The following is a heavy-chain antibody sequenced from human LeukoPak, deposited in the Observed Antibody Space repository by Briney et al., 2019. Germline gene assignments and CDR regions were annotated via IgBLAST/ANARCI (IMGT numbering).Heavy chain of an antibody. J-gene: IGHJ1*01. CDR1: GGSISNYY. V-gene: IGHV4-59*01. CDR3: GSTNYNPLLKSRVTTSVDPSKQPYSLKLSSVTAADTAVYYCARPDGGGSYQKSPEFFQH. D-gene: IGHD3-10*01. CDR2: IYYGGST. Sequence: PSETLSLTCAVSGGSISNYYWRWIRQPPGKGLEWIGYIYYGGSTNYNPSLKSRVTITVDTTKKQFSLKLSSRTAADTAADYCGSTNYNPLLKSRVTTSVDPSKQPYSLKLSSVTAADTAVYYCARPDGGGSYQKSPEFFQHWGQGTLVTVSS.